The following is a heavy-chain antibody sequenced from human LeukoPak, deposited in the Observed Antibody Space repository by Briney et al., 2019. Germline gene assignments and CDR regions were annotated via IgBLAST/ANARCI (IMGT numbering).Heavy chain of an antibody. J-gene: IGHJ6*04. CDR1: GFTFSNYW. V-gene: IGHV3-30*03. CDR2: ISYDGSNK. CDR3: ARDRAVVVAALYYYYYGMDV. Sequence: GGSLRLSCAASGFTFSNYWMSWVRQAPGKGLEWVAVISYDGSNKYYADSVKDRFTISRDNSKNTLYLQMNSLRAEDTAVYYCARDRAVVVAALYYYYYGMDVWGKGTTVTVSS. D-gene: IGHD2-15*01.